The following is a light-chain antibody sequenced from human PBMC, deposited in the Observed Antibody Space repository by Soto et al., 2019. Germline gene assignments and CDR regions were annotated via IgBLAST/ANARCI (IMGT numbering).Light chain of an antibody. V-gene: IGKV3-15*01. J-gene: IGKJ5*01. CDR3: QQYNNWPL. CDR2: GAS. CDR1: QSVSSN. Sequence: EIVMTHSPATLSLAAVERAALSCRASQSVSSNLAWYQQKPGQAPRLLIYGASTRATGIPARFSGSGSGTEFTLTISSLQSEDFAVYYCQQYNNWPLFGQGTRLEIK.